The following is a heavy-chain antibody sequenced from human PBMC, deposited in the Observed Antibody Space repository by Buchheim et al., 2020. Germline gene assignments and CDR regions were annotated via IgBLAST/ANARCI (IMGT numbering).Heavy chain of an antibody. CDR2: ISSSSSTI. Sequence: EVQLVESGGGLVQPGGSLRLSCAASGFTFSSYSMNWVRQAPGKGLEWVSYISSSSSTIYYADSVKGRFTISRDNAKNSLYLQMNSLRAEDTAVYYCARAQYYYDSSGYFTGYYFDYWGQGTL. V-gene: IGHV3-48*01. CDR3: ARAQYYYDSSGYFTGYYFDY. D-gene: IGHD3-22*01. J-gene: IGHJ4*02. CDR1: GFTFSSYS.